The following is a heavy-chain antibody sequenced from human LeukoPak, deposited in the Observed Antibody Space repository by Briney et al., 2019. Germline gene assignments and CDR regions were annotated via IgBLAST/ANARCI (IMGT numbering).Heavy chain of an antibody. CDR2: IKQDGSEK. CDR1: GSTFSSYW. Sequence: GGSLRLSCAASGSTFSSYWMSWVRQAPGKGLEWVANIKQDGSEKYYVDSVKGRFTISRDNAKNSLYLQMNSLRAEDTAVYYCARSYYGDFYYYMDVWGKGTTVTISS. D-gene: IGHD4-17*01. V-gene: IGHV3-7*01. CDR3: ARSYYGDFYYYMDV. J-gene: IGHJ6*03.